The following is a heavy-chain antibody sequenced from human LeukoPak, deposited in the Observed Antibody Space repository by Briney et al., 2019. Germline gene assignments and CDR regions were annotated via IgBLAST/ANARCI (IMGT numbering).Heavy chain of an antibody. V-gene: IGHV4-59*01. CDR3: ARAQPARYCTSTSCYAAFDI. D-gene: IGHD2-2*01. CDR2: IYYSGST. CDR1: GVSISSYY. Sequence: PSETLSLTCTVSGVSISSYYWSWIRQPPGKGLEWIGYIYYSGSTNYNPSLKSRVTISVDASKNQFSLKLNSVTAADAAVYYCARAQPARYCTSTSCYAAFDIWGQGTMVTVSS. J-gene: IGHJ3*02.